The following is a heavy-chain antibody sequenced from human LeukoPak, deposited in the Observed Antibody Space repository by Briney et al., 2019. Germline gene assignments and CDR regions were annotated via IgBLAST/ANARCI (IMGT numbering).Heavy chain of an antibody. D-gene: IGHD2-2*01. V-gene: IGHV3-30-3*01. CDR2: ISYDGSNK. CDR3: ARAGAVYQLLGDAFDI. CDR1: GLTFSSYA. Sequence: GGSLRLSCAASGLTFSSYAMHWVRQAPGKGLEWVAVISYDGSNKYYADSVKGRFTISRDNSKNTLYLQMNSLRAEDTALYYCARAGAVYQLLGDAFDIWGQGTMVTVSS. J-gene: IGHJ3*02.